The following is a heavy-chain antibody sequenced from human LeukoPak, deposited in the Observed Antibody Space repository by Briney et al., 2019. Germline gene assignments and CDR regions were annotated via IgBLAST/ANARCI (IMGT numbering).Heavy chain of an antibody. Sequence: GGSLRLSCAASGFTFSSYSMNWVRQAPGKGLEWVSSISSSSSYIYYADSVKGRFTISRDNSKNALFLQMSSLRPEDTAVYYCVTSSSSGWYADYWGQGTLVTVSS. CDR1: GFTFSSYS. J-gene: IGHJ4*02. CDR3: VTSSSSGWYADY. CDR2: ISSSSSYI. V-gene: IGHV3-21*01. D-gene: IGHD6-19*01.